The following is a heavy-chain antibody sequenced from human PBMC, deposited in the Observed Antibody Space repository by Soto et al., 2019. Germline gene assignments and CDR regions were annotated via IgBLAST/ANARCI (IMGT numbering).Heavy chain of an antibody. V-gene: IGHV4-31*03. D-gene: IGHD5-18*01. CDR1: GGSISSGGYY. Sequence: QVQLQESGPGLVKPSQTLSLTCTVSGGSISSGGYYWSWIRQHPGKGMEWIGYIYYSGSTYYNPSLKMRVTISVDTSKKQFSLQLSSVTAADTAVYYCARDRRGYSSDYYDGMDVWGQGTTVTVSS. CDR3: ARDRRGYSSDYYDGMDV. J-gene: IGHJ6*02. CDR2: IYYSGST.